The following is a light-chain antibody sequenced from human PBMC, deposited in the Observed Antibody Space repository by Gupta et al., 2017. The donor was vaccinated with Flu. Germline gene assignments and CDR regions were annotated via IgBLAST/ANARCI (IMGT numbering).Light chain of an antibody. CDR2: EVY. J-gene: IGLJ1*01. CDR1: SSDLNDYNS. V-gene: IGLV2-14*01. Sequence: QSALTQPASVSGSPGQSLTIPCTGTSSDLNDYNSVSWYQRHPGKSPKLIIFEVYNRSSGVSNRFSESKSGNTASLTIAGLKAEDEATYYSISDTSLTSFVFGTGTEVSVL. CDR3: ISDTSLTSFV.